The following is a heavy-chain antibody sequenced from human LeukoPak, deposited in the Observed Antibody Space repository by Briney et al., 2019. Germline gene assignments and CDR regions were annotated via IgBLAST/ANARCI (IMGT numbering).Heavy chain of an antibody. CDR3: TRQGELATIDY. CDR2: MRSKANSYAT. J-gene: IGHJ4*02. CDR1: GFTFSGPA. Sequence: GGSLRLSCAASGFTFSGPAMHWVRQASGKGLEWVGRMRSKANSYATGYAASVKGRFTISRDDSKNTAYLQMNSLKTEDTAVYYCTRQGELATIDYWGQGTLVTVSS. D-gene: IGHD5-24*01. V-gene: IGHV3-73*01.